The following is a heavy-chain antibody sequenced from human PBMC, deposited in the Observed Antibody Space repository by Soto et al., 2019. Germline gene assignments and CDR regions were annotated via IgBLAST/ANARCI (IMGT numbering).Heavy chain of an antibody. CDR3: ANYGDYVPYFDY. Sequence: QLQLQESGPGLVKPSETLSLTCTVSGGSISSSSYYWGWIRQPPGKGLEWIGSIYYSGSTYYNPSLKSRVTISVDTSKNQFSLKLSSVTAADTAVYYCANYGDYVPYFDYWGQGTLVTVSS. CDR1: GGSISSSSYY. V-gene: IGHV4-39*01. CDR2: IYYSGST. J-gene: IGHJ4*02. D-gene: IGHD4-17*01.